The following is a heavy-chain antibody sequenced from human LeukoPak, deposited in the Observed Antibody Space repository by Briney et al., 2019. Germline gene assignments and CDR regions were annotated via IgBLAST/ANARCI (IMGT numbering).Heavy chain of an antibody. CDR3: ARHLRVYDC. Sequence: SETLSLTCTVSGASTTSYYWSWIRQPPGKGLEWIGYIYHSGSTNYNPSLKSRVTISVDTSKNQFSLKLSSVTAADTAVYYCARHLRVYDCWGQGTLVTVSS. J-gene: IGHJ4*02. D-gene: IGHD5/OR15-5a*01. V-gene: IGHV4-59*08. CDR1: GASTTSYY. CDR2: IYHSGST.